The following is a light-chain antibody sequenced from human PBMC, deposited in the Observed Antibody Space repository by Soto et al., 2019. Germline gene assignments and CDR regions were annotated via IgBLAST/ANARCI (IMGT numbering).Light chain of an antibody. CDR2: DVS. V-gene: IGLV2-11*01. CDR1: SSDVGGYNY. J-gene: IGLJ1*01. Sequence: QSVLTQPRSVSGSPGQSVTISCTGTSSDVGGYNYVSWYQQHPGKAPKLMIYDVSKRLSGGPDRFSGSKSGNTASLTISGLQAEDEADYYCCSYAGSYTFDVFGTGTKVTVL. CDR3: CSYAGSYTFDV.